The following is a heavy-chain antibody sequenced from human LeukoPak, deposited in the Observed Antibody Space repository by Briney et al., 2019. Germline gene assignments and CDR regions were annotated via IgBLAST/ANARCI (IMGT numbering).Heavy chain of an antibody. V-gene: IGHV3-11*01. J-gene: IGHJ5*02. CDR3: AREVVVVPAAYNWFDP. CDR2: VSSSGRTI. CDR1: GFTFSDYY. D-gene: IGHD2-2*01. Sequence: GGSLRLSCAASGFTFSDYYMSWIRQAPGKGREGVSYVSSSGRTIYYAASAKGRVTISRDNAKNSLYLQMNSLRAEDTAVYYCAREVVVVPAAYNWFDPWGQGTLVTVSS.